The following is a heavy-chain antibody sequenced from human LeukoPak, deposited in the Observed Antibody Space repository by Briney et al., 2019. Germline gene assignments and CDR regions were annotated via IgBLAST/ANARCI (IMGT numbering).Heavy chain of an antibody. V-gene: IGHV3-11*01. CDR3: ATNDGYNYYFDY. J-gene: IGHJ4*02. CDR2: ISSSGDTI. Sequence: GGSLRLSCAASGFTLTDYYMSWIRQAPGKGLEWVSYISSSGDTIYYADSVKGRFTISRDNAKNSLYLQMNSLRAEDTAVYYCATNDGYNYYFDYWGQGTLVTVSS. CDR1: GFTLTDYY. D-gene: IGHD5-24*01.